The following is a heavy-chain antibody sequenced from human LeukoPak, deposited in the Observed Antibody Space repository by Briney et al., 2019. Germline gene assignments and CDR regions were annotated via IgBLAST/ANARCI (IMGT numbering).Heavy chain of an antibody. D-gene: IGHD3-22*01. Sequence: GGSLRLSCAASGFTFSSYSMNWVRQAPGKGLEWVSSISSSSSYIYYADSVKGRFTISRDNAKNSLYLQMNSLRAEDTAVYYCARVVDYYDSSGYYQNDYWGQGTLVTVSS. V-gene: IGHV3-21*01. CDR2: ISSSSSYI. J-gene: IGHJ4*02. CDR3: ARVVDYYDSSGYYQNDY. CDR1: GFTFSSYS.